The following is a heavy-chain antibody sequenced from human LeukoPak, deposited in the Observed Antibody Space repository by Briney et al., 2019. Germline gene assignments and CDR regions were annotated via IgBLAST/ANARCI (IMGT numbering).Heavy chain of an antibody. CDR2: INHSGST. CDR1: GGSFSGYY. V-gene: IGHV4-34*01. D-gene: IGHD3-16*01. CDR3: ARGLTFEYFQH. J-gene: IGHJ1*01. Sequence: SETLSLTCAVYGGSFSGYYWSWIRQPLGKRLEWIGEINHSGSTNYNPSLKSRVSISVDTSKNQFSLKLSSVTAADTAVYYCARGLTFEYFQHWGQGTLVTVSS.